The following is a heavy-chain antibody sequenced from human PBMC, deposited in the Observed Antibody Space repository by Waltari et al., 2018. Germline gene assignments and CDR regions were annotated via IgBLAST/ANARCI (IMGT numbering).Heavy chain of an antibody. CDR2: IYTSGST. J-gene: IGHJ4*02. V-gene: IGHV4-61*02. D-gene: IGHD3-10*01. CDR1: GGSISSGSYY. Sequence: QVQLQESGPGLVKPSQTLSLTCTVSGGSISSGSYYWSWIRQPAGKGLEWIGRIYTSGSTNYNPSLKSRVTISVDTSKNQFSLKLSSVTAADTAVYYCARDMVRGVITPSYWGQGTLVTVSS. CDR3: ARDMVRGVITPSY.